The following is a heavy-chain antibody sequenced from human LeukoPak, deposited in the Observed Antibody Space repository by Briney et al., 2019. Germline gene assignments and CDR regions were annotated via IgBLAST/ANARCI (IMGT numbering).Heavy chain of an antibody. D-gene: IGHD1-26*01. CDR1: GFSFTSYA. CDR3: AKNRGAGSHYYYHMNV. V-gene: IGHV3-23*01. Sequence: GGSLRLSCAASGFSFTSYAISWVRQAPGKGLEWVSGISGSGHSTYYADSVKGRFTISRDNSKNTLYLQLNSLRVEDTAVYYCAKNRGAGSHYYYHMNVWGKRTTVTVSS. CDR2: ISGSGHST. J-gene: IGHJ6*03.